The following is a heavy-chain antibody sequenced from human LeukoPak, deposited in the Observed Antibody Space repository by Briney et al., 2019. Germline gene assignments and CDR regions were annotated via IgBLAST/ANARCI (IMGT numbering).Heavy chain of an antibody. V-gene: IGHV3-30*18. CDR1: GFTFSIYG. J-gene: IGHJ6*03. CDR3: AKDQNSWYYYYMDV. CDR2: IAEDGKTT. D-gene: IGHD6-13*01. Sequence: GGSLRLSCAASGFTFSIYGMHWVRQAPGKGLEWVAVIAEDGKTTYYADSVKGRFTTSRDNSKNTLYLQMNSLRAEDTAVYYCAKDQNSWYYYYMDVWGKGTTVTVSS.